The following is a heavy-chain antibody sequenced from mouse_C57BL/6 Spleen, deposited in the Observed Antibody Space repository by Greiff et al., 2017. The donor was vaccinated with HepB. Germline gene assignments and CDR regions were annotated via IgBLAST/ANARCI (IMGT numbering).Heavy chain of an antibody. D-gene: IGHD2-2*01. CDR1: GYSITSGYY. CDR2: ISYDGSN. V-gene: IGHV3-6*01. CDR3: AREGGYGYDEAY. Sequence: EVKLQESGPGLVKPSQSLSLTCSVTGYSITSGYYWNWIRQFPGNKLEWMGYISYDGSNNYNPSLKNRISITRDTSKNQFFLKLNSVTTEDTATYYCAREGGYGYDEAYWGQGTLVTVSA. J-gene: IGHJ3*01.